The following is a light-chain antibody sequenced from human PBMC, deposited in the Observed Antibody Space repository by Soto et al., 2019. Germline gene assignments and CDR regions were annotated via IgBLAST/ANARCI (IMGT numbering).Light chain of an antibody. Sequence: QSVLTQPASVSGSPGQSITISCTGTSSDVGDYNYVSWYQQHPGKAPKLMIYDVSNRPSGVSNRFSGSKSGSTASLTISGLQAEDEGDYYCSSYTSSTTRVFGTGTKLTVL. V-gene: IGLV2-14*01. CDR1: SSDVGDYNY. CDR2: DVS. J-gene: IGLJ1*01. CDR3: SSYTSSTTRV.